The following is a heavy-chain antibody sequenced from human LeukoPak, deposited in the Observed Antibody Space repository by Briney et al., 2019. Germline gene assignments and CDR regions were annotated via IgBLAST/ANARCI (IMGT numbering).Heavy chain of an antibody. CDR2: IKPDGNDK. D-gene: IGHD6-19*01. CDR1: KFTFSSYW. V-gene: IGHV3-7*03. J-gene: IGHJ4*02. Sequence: PGGSLRLSCAASKFTFSSYWMSWVRQAPGKGLEWVANIKPDGNDKNYLDSVRGRFTISRDNAKNSLYLQMDSLRADDTAVYYCAKSSRYGTGWYGKIDYWGQGTLVTVSS. CDR3: AKSSRYGTGWYGKIDY.